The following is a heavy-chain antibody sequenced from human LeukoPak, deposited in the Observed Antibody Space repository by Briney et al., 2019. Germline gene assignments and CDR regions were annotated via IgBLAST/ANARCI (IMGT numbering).Heavy chain of an antibody. CDR2: VSNDGGDK. CDR1: EFTFSSYA. CDR3: AKAHPLDWLLPFDY. D-gene: IGHD3/OR15-3a*01. V-gene: IGHV3-30*18. J-gene: IGHJ4*02. Sequence: PGGSLRLSCAASEFTFSSYAMHWVRQAPGKGLEWVALVSNDGGDKYYADSVKGRFTISRDNSKNTLYLQMNSLRGEDTGVYYCAKAHPLDWLLPFDYWGQGTLVSVSS.